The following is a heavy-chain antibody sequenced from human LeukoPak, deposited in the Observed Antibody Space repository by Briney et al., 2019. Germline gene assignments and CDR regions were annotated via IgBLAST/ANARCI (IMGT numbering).Heavy chain of an antibody. CDR1: GFTFSNYA. V-gene: IGHV3-23*01. D-gene: IGHD2-8*01. J-gene: IGHJ4*02. CDR3: AKDLMGPFDY. CDR2: ISGSGGST. Sequence: GGSLRLSCAASGFTFSNYAMSWVRQAPGKGLEWASAISGSGGSTYYADSVKGRFTISRDNSKNTLYLQMNSLRAEDTAVYYCAKDLMGPFDYWGQGTLVTVSS.